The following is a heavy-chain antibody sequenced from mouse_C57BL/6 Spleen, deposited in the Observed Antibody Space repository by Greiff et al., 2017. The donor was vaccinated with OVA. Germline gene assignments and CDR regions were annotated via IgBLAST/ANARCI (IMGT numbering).Heavy chain of an antibody. J-gene: IGHJ4*01. CDR1: GYTFTSYW. CDR3: ARCGYYYAMDY. V-gene: IGHV1-69*01. Sequence: VQLQQSGAELVMPGASVKLSCKASGYTFTSYWMHWVKQRPGQGLEWIGEIDPSDSYTNYNQKFKGKSTLTVDKSSSTAYMQLSSLTSEDSAVYYCARCGYYYAMDYWGQGTSVTVSS. CDR2: IDPSDSYT.